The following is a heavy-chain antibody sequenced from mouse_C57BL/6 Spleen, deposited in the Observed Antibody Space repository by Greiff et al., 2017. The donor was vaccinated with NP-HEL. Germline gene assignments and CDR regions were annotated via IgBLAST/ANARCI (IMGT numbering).Heavy chain of an antibody. D-gene: IGHD4-1*01. CDR3: ARHESGTNAMDY. J-gene: IGHJ4*01. Sequence: QVQLKESGPGLVAPSQSLSITCTVSGFSLTSYGVHWVRQPPGKGLEWLVVIWSDGSTTYNSALKSRLSISKDNSKSQVFLKMNSLQTDDTARYYCARHESGTNAMDYWGQGTSVTVSS. V-gene: IGHV2-6-1*01. CDR1: GFSLTSYG. CDR2: IWSDGST.